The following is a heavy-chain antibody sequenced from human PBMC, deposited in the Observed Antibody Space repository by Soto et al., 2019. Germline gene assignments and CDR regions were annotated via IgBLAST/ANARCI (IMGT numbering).Heavy chain of an antibody. D-gene: IGHD3-3*01. CDR3: ARSYDFWSGYYDY. V-gene: IGHV1-69*02. CDR1: GGTFSSYT. J-gene: IGHJ4*02. CDR2: IIPILGIA. Sequence: ASVKVSCKASGGTFSSYTISWVRQAPGQGLEWMGRIIPILGIANYAQKFQGRVTITADKSTSTAYMELSSLRSEDTAVYYCARSYDFWSGYYDYWGQGTLVTVSS.